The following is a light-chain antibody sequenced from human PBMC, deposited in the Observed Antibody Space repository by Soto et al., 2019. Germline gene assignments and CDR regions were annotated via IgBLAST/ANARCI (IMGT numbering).Light chain of an antibody. V-gene: IGKV1-39*01. Sequence: DIQMTQSPSSLSASVGDRVTITCRASQSISSYLNWYQQTPGKAPKLLIYAASSLQTGVPSRFSGSGSGTDFTLTISSLQPEDFATYYCQQSYSTPPWTFGQGTTVEIK. J-gene: IGKJ1*01. CDR2: AAS. CDR1: QSISSY. CDR3: QQSYSTPPWT.